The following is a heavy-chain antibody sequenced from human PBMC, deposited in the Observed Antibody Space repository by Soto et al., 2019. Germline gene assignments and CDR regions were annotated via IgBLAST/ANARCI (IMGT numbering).Heavy chain of an antibody. V-gene: IGHV3-7*05. CDR2: IKQDGSEK. Sequence: ESGGGLVQPGGSLRLSCAASGFTFSSYWMSWVRQAPGKGLEWVANIKQDGSEKYYVDSVKGRFTISRDNAKNSLYLQMNSLRAEDTAVYYCARAPATAMATFDYWGQGTLVTVSS. CDR3: ARAPATAMATFDY. J-gene: IGHJ4*02. CDR1: GFTFSSYW. D-gene: IGHD5-18*01.